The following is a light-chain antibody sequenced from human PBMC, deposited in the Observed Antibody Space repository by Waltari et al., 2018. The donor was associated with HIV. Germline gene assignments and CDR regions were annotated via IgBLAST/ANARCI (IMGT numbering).Light chain of an antibody. V-gene: IGKV1-39*01. CDR2: AAS. CDR3: QQSYSTPAT. Sequence: DIQMTQSPSSLSASVGDRVTITCRASQSISNYLNWYQQKPGKAPKLLIYAASSLQSGVPSRFSGSGSWTDFTLTISSLQPEDFATFYCQQSYSTPATFGQGTNVEIK. J-gene: IGKJ1*01. CDR1: QSISNY.